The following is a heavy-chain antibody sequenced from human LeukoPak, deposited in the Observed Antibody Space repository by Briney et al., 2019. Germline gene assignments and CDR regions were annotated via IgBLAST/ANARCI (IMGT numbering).Heavy chain of an antibody. CDR1: GGSISSYY. CDR2: IYTSGST. Sequence: SETLSLTCTVSGGSISSYYWSWIRQPAGKGLEWIGRIYTSGSTNYNPSLNSRVTMSVDTSKNQFSLKLSSVTAADTAVSYCAGGFSGGGGTGSYFDYWGQGTLVTVSS. CDR3: AGGFSGGGGTGSYFDY. V-gene: IGHV4-4*07. J-gene: IGHJ4*02. D-gene: IGHD3-10*01.